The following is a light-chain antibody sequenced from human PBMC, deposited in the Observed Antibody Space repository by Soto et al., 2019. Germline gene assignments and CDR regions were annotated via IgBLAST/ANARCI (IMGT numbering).Light chain of an antibody. CDR2: GAS. Sequence: EIVMTQSPATLSVSPGERATLSCRASQSVSSNLAWYQQKPGQAPRLLIYGASTRATGIPARFSGSGSGTEFTLTISSLQSEDFAVYCCQQYNNWPQYTLGQGTKLEIK. V-gene: IGKV3-15*01. CDR3: QQYNNWPQYT. J-gene: IGKJ2*01. CDR1: QSVSSN.